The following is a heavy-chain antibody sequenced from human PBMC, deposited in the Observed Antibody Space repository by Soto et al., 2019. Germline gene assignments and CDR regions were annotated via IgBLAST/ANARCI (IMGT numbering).Heavy chain of an antibody. CDR3: ARDSHWSSDY. CDR2: IKSDSSGI. V-gene: IGHV3-48*02. D-gene: IGHD2-8*02. CDR1: GFTFSGYN. Sequence: EVQLVESGGGLVQPGGSLRLSCAASGFTFSGYNMNWIRQAPGKGLEWVSGIKSDSSGIWYADPVKVRFTMSRDNAKNSLRLQMNSLRDEDTAVFFCARDSHWSSDYWGQGTLVAVSS. J-gene: IGHJ4*02.